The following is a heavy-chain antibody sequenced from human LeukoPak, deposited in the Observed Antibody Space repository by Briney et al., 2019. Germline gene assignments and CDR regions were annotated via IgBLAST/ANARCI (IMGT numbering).Heavy chain of an antibody. CDR1: GFTFSNYW. Sequence: GGSLRLSCAASGFTFSNYWMHWVRQAPGKGLVWVSRINSDGSNTNYADSVKGRFTISRDNAKNTLYLQMNSLRAEDTAVYYCAREHSWNWFDPWGQGTLVTVSS. CDR3: AREHSWNWFDP. J-gene: IGHJ5*02. V-gene: IGHV3-74*01. CDR2: INSDGSNT. D-gene: IGHD1-1*01.